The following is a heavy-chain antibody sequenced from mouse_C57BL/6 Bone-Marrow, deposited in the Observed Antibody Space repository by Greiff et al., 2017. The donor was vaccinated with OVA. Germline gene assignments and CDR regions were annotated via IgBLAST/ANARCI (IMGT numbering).Heavy chain of an antibody. Sequence: QVQLQQSGAELVKPGASVKLSCKASGYTFTSYWMQWVKQRPGQGLEWIGEIDPSDSYTNYNQKFKGKATLTVDTSSSTAYMQLSSLTSEDSAVYYCARRGGLLPAMDYWGQGTSVTVSS. D-gene: IGHD2-3*01. V-gene: IGHV1-50*01. CDR3: ARRGGLLPAMDY. CDR1: GYTFTSYW. J-gene: IGHJ4*01. CDR2: IDPSDSYT.